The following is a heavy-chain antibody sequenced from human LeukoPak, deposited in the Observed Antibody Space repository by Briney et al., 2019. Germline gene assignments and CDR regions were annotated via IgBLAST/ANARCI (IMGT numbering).Heavy chain of an antibody. V-gene: IGHV1-18*01. CDR2: ISAYNGNT. J-gene: IGHJ4*02. CDR1: GYTFTSYG. CDR3: ARSPGDTAMVVPYFDY. Sequence: ASLKVSCKASGYTFTSYGISWVRQAPGQGLEWMGWISAYNGNTNYAQKLQGRVTMTTDTSTSTAYMELRSLRSDDTAVYYCARSPGDTAMVVPYFDYWGQGTLVTVSS. D-gene: IGHD5-18*01.